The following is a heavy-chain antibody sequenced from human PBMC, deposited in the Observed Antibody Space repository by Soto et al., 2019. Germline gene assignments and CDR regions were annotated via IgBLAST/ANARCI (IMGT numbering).Heavy chain of an antibody. CDR1: GDSITSSSHY. CDR2: IYYDGNT. J-gene: IGHJ5*02. V-gene: IGHV4-39*01. D-gene: IGHD1-26*01. Sequence: PSETLSLTCTVSGDSITSSSHYWGWIRQPPGKGLECIANIYYDGNTYYNPSLKSRVAISLDTSKNQFSLKLSSVTAADTALYYCARRYSGTEDDNWFDPWGQGTLVTVSS. CDR3: ARRYSGTEDDNWFDP.